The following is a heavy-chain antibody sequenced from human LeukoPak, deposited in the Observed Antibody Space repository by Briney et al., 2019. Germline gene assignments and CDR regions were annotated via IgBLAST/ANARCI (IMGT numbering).Heavy chain of an antibody. Sequence: ASVKVSCKVSGYTLTELSTHWVRQAPGKGLEWMGGFDPEDGETIYAQKFQGRVTMTEDTSTDTAYMELSSLRSEDTAVYYCATEFVTPGAFDIWGQGTMVTVSS. CDR3: ATEFVTPGAFDI. J-gene: IGHJ3*02. V-gene: IGHV1-24*01. CDR1: GYTLTELS. D-gene: IGHD2/OR15-2a*01. CDR2: FDPEDGET.